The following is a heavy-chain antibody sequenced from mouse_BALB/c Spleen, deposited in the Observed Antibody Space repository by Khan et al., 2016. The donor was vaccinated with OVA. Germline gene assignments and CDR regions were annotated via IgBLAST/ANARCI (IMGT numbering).Heavy chain of an antibody. V-gene: IGHV3-2*02. J-gene: IGHJ3*01. CDR1: GYSITSEYT. CDR2: ISYSGNT. D-gene: IGHD2-4*01. Sequence: EVQLVESGPGLVKPSQSLSLTCTVTGYSITSEYTWNWIRQFPGNKLEWMGFISYSGNTRYNPSLKSRISITRDTSKNQFFLQLNSVTSEDTATYYCARKDYYDYDPFPYGGQGTLVTVPA. CDR3: ARKDYYDYDPFPY.